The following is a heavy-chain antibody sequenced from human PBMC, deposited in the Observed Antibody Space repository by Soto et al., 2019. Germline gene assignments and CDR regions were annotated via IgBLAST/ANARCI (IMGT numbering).Heavy chain of an antibody. CDR2: ISGSGGST. D-gene: IGHD2-15*01. Sequence: GGSLRLSCAASGFTFSSYAMSWVRQAPGKGLEWVSAISGSGGSTYYADSVKGRFTISRDNSKNTLYLQMNSLRAEDTAVYYCAKSPKLLLLSNWFDPWGQGTLVTVSS. J-gene: IGHJ5*02. V-gene: IGHV3-23*01. CDR1: GFTFSSYA. CDR3: AKSPKLLLLSNWFDP.